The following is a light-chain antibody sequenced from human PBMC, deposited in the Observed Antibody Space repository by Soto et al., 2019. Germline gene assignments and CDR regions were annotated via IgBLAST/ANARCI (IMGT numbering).Light chain of an antibody. CDR1: QGISSA. CDR3: QQFNNYIT. Sequence: AIQLTQSPSSLSASVGDRVTITCRASQGISSALAWYQQKPGKAPKLLIYDASSLESGVPSRFSGSGSGTDFTLTISSLQPEDFATYYCQQFNNYITFGQGTRLVIK. J-gene: IGKJ5*01. CDR2: DAS. V-gene: IGKV1D-13*01.